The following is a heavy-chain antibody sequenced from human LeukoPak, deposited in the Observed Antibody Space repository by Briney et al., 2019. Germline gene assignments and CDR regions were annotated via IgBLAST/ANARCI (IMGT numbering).Heavy chain of an antibody. CDR2: INPSGGST. V-gene: IGHV1-46*01. CDR1: GYTFTSYD. CDR3: ARVLFSYFDY. J-gene: IGHJ4*02. Sequence: ASVKVSCKASGYTFTSYDINWVRQATGQGLEWMGIINPSGGSTSYAQKFQGRVTMTRDTSTSTVYMELSSLRSEDTAVYYCARVLFSYFDYWGQGTLVTVSS. D-gene: IGHD2-21*01.